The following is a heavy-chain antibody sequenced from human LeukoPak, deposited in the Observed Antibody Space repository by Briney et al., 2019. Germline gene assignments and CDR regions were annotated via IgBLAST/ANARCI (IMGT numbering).Heavy chain of an antibody. Sequence: PGGSLRLSCAASGFTFRSYAMSWVRQAPGKGLEWVSGIGDSGYFTYYADSVKGRFTISRDNSKNTLYLQMNSLRAEDTAVYYCAKERSGGWPFDYWGQGTLASVSS. J-gene: IGHJ4*02. CDR1: GFTFRSYA. CDR3: AKERSGGWPFDY. CDR2: IGDSGYFT. V-gene: IGHV3-23*01. D-gene: IGHD6-19*01.